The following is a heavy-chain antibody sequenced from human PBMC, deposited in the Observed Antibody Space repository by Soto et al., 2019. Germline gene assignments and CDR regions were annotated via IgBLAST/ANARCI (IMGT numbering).Heavy chain of an antibody. V-gene: IGHV3-9*01. CDR3: AKDIREYSSGWTYFDY. J-gene: IGHJ4*01. CDR1: GFTFHDYA. D-gene: IGHD6-19*01. CDR2: ITWNSGSI. Sequence: LKLSCAASGFTFHDYAMHWVRQGQGKGLEWVSGITWNSGSIDYADSVKGRFTISRDNAKNSLYLQMNSLRPEDTALYYCAKDIREYSSGWTYFDYWGHGTLVTVSS.